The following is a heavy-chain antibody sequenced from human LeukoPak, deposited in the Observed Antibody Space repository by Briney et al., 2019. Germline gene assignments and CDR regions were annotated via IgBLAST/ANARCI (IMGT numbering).Heavy chain of an antibody. CDR1: GFTFSSYW. CDR2: INTDGSST. CDR3: AKDPWESYGGRYYYYGMDV. Sequence: GGSLRLSCAASGFTFSSYWMHWVRQAPGKGLVWVSRINTDGSSTNYADSVKGRFTISRDNAKNTVYLQMNSLRAEDTGVYHCAKDPWESYGGRYYYYGMDVWGQGTTVTVSS. J-gene: IGHJ6*02. V-gene: IGHV3-74*01. D-gene: IGHD4-23*01.